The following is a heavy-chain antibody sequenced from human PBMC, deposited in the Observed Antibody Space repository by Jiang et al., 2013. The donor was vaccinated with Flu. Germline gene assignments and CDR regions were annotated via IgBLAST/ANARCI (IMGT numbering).Heavy chain of an antibody. CDR2: ISAYNGNT. V-gene: IGHV1-18*01. J-gene: IGHJ4*02. CDR3: ARDINYYDSSGYYRPFDY. D-gene: IGHD3-22*01. Sequence: GLEWMGWISAYNGNTNYAQKLQGRVTMTTDTSTSTAYMELRSLRSDDTAVYYCARDINYYDSSGYYRPFDYWGQGTLVTVSS.